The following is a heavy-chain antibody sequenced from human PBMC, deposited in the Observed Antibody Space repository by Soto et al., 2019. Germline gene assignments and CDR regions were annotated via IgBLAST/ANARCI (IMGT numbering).Heavy chain of an antibody. Sequence: PSETLSLTCTVSGGSISSYYWSWIRQPPGKGLEWIGYIYYSGSTNYNPSLKSRVTISVDTSKNQFSLKLSSVTAADTAVYYCASNLDSGSYRPYFDYWGQGTLVTVSS. D-gene: IGHD3-10*01. CDR2: IYYSGST. CDR1: GGSISSYY. CDR3: ASNLDSGSYRPYFDY. V-gene: IGHV4-59*01. J-gene: IGHJ4*02.